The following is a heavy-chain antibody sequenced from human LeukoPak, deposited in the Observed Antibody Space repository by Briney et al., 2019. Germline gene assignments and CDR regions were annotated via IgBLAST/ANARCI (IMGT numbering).Heavy chain of an antibody. CDR3: AKARYKIWSGSYYIDY. J-gene: IGHJ4*02. V-gene: IGHV3-23*01. CDR1: GFTFSSYD. CDR2: IRPSGDNT. Sequence: GGSLRLSCAASGFTFSSYDMTWVRQAPGRGLEWVSSIRPSGDNTYYGDSVKGRFTISRDNSKNTLYLQMNSLRAEDTAVYYCAKARYKIWSGSYYIDYWGQGTLVTVSS. D-gene: IGHD1-26*01.